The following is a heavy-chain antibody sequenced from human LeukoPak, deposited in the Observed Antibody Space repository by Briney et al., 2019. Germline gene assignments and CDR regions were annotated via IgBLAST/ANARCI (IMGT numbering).Heavy chain of an antibody. J-gene: IGHJ4*02. V-gene: IGHV3-30*02. CDR3: AKLISPYDY. CDR1: GFTFSSYW. CDR2: IRYDGNNK. Sequence: GGSLRLSCAASGFTFSSYWMSWVRQAPGKGLEWVAFIRYDGNNKYYADSVKGRFTISRDNSKNTLFLQMNSLRAEDTAVYYCAKLISPYDYWGQGTLVLVSS.